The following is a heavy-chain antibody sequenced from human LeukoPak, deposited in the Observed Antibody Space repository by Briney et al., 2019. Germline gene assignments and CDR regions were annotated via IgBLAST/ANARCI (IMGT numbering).Heavy chain of an antibody. Sequence: GESLKISCKGSGYSFTSYWIGWVRQMPGKGLEWMGIIYPGDSDTRYSPPFQGQVTISADKSISTAYLQWSSLKASDTAMYYCARLGITGTTRDYFDYWGQGTLVTVSS. D-gene: IGHD1-7*01. CDR2: IYPGDSDT. CDR3: ARLGITGTTRDYFDY. V-gene: IGHV5-51*01. J-gene: IGHJ4*02. CDR1: GYSFTSYW.